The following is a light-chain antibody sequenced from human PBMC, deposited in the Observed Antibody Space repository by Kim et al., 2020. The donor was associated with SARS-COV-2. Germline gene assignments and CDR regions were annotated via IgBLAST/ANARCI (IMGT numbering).Light chain of an antibody. CDR3: ASWDDSLHGEI. J-gene: IGLJ2*01. CDR1: NSNIGRNT. CDR2: STN. Sequence: ELTQPPSASGTPGQSVTISCSGSNSNIGRNTVTWYQQLPGAAPKLVIYSTNQRPTGVPDRISGSKSGTSASLAISGLQSEDEADYYCASWDDSLHGEIFGGGTQLTVL. V-gene: IGLV1-44*01.